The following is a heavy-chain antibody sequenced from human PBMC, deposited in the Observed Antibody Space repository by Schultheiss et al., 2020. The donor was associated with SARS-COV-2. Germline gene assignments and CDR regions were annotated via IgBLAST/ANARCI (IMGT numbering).Heavy chain of an antibody. V-gene: IGHV4-39*07. CDR2: IYYSGST. D-gene: IGHD3-16*01. Sequence: SQTLSLTCTVSGGSISSSSYYWGWIRQPPGKGLEWIGSIYYSGSTNYNPSLKSRVTISVDTSKNQFSLKLSSVTAADTAVYYCARDYVSQLRGFDYWGQGTLVTVSS. CDR3: ARDYVSQLRGFDY. J-gene: IGHJ4*02. CDR1: GGSISSSSYY.